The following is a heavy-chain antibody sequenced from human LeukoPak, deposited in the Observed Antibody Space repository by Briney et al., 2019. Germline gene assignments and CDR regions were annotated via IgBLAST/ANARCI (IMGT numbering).Heavy chain of an antibody. D-gene: IGHD3-3*01. J-gene: IGHJ4*02. CDR3: ASGGYDFWSGYYRPLDY. V-gene: IGHV4-34*01. CDR1: GGSFSGYY. CDR2: INHSGST. Sequence: SETLSLTCAVYGGSFSGYYWSWIRQPPGRGLEWIGEINHSGSTNYNPSLKSRVTISVDTSKNQFSLKPSSVTAADTAVYYCASGGYDFWSGYYRPLDYWGQGTLVTVSS.